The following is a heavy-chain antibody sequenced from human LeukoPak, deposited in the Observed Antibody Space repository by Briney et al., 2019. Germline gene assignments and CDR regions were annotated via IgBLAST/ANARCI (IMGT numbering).Heavy chain of an antibody. Sequence: GRSLRLSCAASGFTFDDYAMHWVRQAPGKGLEWASGISWNSGSIGYADSVKGRFTISRDNAKNSLYLQMNSLRAEDTALYYCAKDEDVNSSRRGLWLSRFGSNNLFQHWGQGTLVTVSS. D-gene: IGHD6-19*01. CDR1: GFTFDDYA. J-gene: IGHJ1*01. CDR2: ISWNSGSI. CDR3: AKDEDVNSSRRGLWLSRFGSNNLFQH. V-gene: IGHV3-9*01.